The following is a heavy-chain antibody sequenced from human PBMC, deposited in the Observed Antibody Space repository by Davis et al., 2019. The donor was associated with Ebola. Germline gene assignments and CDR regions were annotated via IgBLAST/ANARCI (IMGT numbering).Heavy chain of an antibody. J-gene: IGHJ4*02. V-gene: IGHV3-48*02. CDR2: ISSSSTTI. CDR1: GFTFSRNS. CDR3: ARAGMVQGVNTKWDGY. Sequence: PGGSLRLSCVASGFTFSRNSMNWVRQAPGKGLEWVSYISSSSTTIYYADSVKGRFTNSRDNAKNALYLQMNSLSDEDTAVYYCARAGMVQGVNTKWDGYWGQETLVTVSS. D-gene: IGHD3-10*01.